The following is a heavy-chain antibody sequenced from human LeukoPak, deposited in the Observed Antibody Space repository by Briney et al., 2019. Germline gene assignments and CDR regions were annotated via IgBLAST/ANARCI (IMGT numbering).Heavy chain of an antibody. Sequence: GGSLRLSCAASGFTFSSYWMYWVRQAPGKGLVWVSRINTDGSSTSYADSVKGRFTISRDNSENTLYLQMNSLRAEDTAVYYCARVLRNYGAFDIWGQGTMVTVSS. J-gene: IGHJ3*02. CDR3: ARVLRNYGAFDI. D-gene: IGHD1-7*01. CDR2: INTDGSST. CDR1: GFTFSSYW. V-gene: IGHV3-74*01.